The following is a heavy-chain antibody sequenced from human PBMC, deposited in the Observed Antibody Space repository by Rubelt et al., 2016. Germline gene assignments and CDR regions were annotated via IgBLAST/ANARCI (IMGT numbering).Heavy chain of an antibody. CDR1: GFTFSSYA. V-gene: IGHV3-23*01. J-gene: IGHJ6*02. CDR3: ARDVGYSYGYGMDV. D-gene: IGHD5-18*01. Sequence: EVQLLESGGGLVQPGGSLRLSCAASGFTFSSYAMSWVRQAPGKGLEWVSAISGSGGSTYYADSVKGRLPIAMANSENTLYLQMNSLRAEDTAVYYCARDVGYSYGYGMDVWGQGTTVTVAS. CDR2: ISGSGGST.